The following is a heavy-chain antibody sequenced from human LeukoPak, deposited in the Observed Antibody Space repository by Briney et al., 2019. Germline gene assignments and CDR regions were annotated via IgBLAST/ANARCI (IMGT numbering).Heavy chain of an antibody. V-gene: IGHV4-31*03. CDR1: GGSISSGGYY. CDR3: AREDILTGWSDP. D-gene: IGHD3-9*01. J-gene: IGHJ5*02. CDR2: IYYSGST. Sequence: PSETLSLTCTVSGGSISSGGYYWSWIRQHPGKGLEWIGYIYYSGSTYYNPSLKSRVTISVDTSKNQFSLKLSSVTAADTAVYYCAREDILTGWSDPWGQGNLVTVSS.